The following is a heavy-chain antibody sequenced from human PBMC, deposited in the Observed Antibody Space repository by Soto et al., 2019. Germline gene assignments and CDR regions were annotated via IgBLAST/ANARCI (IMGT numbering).Heavy chain of an antibody. Sequence: QVQLVESGGGVVQPGRSLRLSCAASGFTFSSYGMHWVRQAPGKGLEWVAVIWYDGSNKYYADSVKGRFTISGDNSKNTLYLQKNSLRAEDTAVYYCARDVGNTAMVILEHWGQGTLVTVSS. CDR3: ARDVGNTAMVILEH. CDR2: IWYDGSNK. J-gene: IGHJ4*02. CDR1: GFTFSSYG. V-gene: IGHV3-33*01. D-gene: IGHD5-18*01.